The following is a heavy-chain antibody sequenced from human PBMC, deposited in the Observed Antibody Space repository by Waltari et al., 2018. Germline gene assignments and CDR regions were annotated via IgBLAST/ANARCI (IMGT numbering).Heavy chain of an antibody. J-gene: IGHJ4*02. V-gene: IGHV3-53*01. D-gene: IGHD7-27*01. CDR2: IYSVGNT. CDR1: GFTVSTHY. Sequence: EVQLVESGGGLFQPGGSLRLSCAASGFTVSTHYLRWVRQATGKGLDWVSVIYSVGNTYSADSVKGRFTISRDNSKNTLYLQMNSLRAEDTAVYYCARGPGEFLPIDFWGQGTLVTVSS. CDR3: ARGPGEFLPIDF.